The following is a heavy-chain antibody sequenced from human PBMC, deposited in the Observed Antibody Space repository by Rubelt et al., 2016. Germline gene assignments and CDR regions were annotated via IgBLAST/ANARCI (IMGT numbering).Heavy chain of an antibody. CDR3: ARGRSRGGFDY. V-gene: IGHV4-31*03. J-gene: IGHJ4*02. D-gene: IGHD3-10*01. CDR1: GGSISSGGYY. CDR2: IYYSGST. Sequence: QVQLQESGPGLVKPSQTLSLTCTVSGGSISSGGYYWSWIRQHPGKGLEWIGYIYYSGSTYYNPHPRSSVTISLETSRNQVSLRLGSGSAGDTAGNYCARGRSRGGFDYWGQGTLVTVSS.